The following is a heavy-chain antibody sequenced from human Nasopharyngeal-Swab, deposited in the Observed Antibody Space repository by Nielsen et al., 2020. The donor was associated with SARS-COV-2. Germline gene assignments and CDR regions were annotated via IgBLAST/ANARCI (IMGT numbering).Heavy chain of an antibody. CDR2: ISGDSDST. J-gene: IGHJ3*02. Sequence: GESLKISCAASGFTFSNFAMSWVRQAPGKGLEWVSVISGDSDSTYYTDSVRGRFTISRDNSKNTLNLQMNSLRAEDTAVYYCAKGWGGSYVDAFDIWGQGTMVTVSS. V-gene: IGHV3-23*01. CDR3: AKGWGGSYVDAFDI. D-gene: IGHD1-26*01. CDR1: GFTFSNFA.